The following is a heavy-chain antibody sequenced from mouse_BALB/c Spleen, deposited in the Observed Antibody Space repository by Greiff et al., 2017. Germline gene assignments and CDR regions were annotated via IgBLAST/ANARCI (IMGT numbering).Heavy chain of an antibody. CDR3: ARQGGYDVKTYYFDY. V-gene: IGHV5-9-3*01. CDR1: GFTFSSYA. D-gene: IGHD2-2*01. J-gene: IGHJ2*01. Sequence: EVKVVESGGGLVKPGGSLKLSCAASGFTFSSYAMSWVRQTPEKRLEWVATISSGGSYTYYPDSVKGRFTISRDNAKNTLYLQMSSLRSEDTAMYYCARQGGYDVKTYYFDYWGQGTTLTVSS. CDR2: ISSGGSYT.